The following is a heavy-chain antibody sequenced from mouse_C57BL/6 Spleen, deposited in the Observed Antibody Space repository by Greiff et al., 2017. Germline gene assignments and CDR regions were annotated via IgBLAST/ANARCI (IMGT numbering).Heavy chain of an antibody. V-gene: IGHV2-3*01. D-gene: IGHD1-1*01. Sequence: VQLQQSGPGLVAPSQSLSITCTVSGFSLTSYGVSWVRQPPGKGLEWLGVIWGDGSTNYHSALISRLGISKDNSKSQVFLKLNRLQTDDTATYYCANVVAPYYAMGYWGQGTSVTVSS. CDR2: IWGDGST. CDR1: GFSLTSYG. CDR3: ANVVAPYYAMGY. J-gene: IGHJ4*01.